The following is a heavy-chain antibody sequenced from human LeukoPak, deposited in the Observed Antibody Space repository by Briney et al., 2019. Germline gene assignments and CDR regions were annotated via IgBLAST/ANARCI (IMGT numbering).Heavy chain of an antibody. CDR1: GFTFSSYW. Sequence: GGSLRLSCAASGFTFSSYWMSWVRQAPGKGLEWVANIKQDGSEKYYVDSVKGRFTISRDNAKNSLYLQMNSLRAGDTAVYYCARGGFGEKETIPHWGQGTLVTVSS. CDR3: ARGGFGEKETIPH. CDR2: IKQDGSEK. D-gene: IGHD3-10*01. J-gene: IGHJ4*02. V-gene: IGHV3-7*01.